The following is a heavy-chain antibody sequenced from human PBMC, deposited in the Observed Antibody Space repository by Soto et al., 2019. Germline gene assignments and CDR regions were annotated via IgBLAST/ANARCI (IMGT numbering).Heavy chain of an antibody. CDR2: INAGNGNT. Sequence: GASVKVSCKASGYTFTSYAMHWVRQAPGQRLEWMGWINAGNGNTKYSQKFQGRVTITRDTSASTAYMELSSLRSEDTAVYYCARDPFTMVRGVKIGAAYFDLWGRGTLVTVSS. CDR3: ARDPFTMVRGVKIGAAYFDL. V-gene: IGHV1-3*01. J-gene: IGHJ2*01. D-gene: IGHD3-10*01. CDR1: GYTFTSYA.